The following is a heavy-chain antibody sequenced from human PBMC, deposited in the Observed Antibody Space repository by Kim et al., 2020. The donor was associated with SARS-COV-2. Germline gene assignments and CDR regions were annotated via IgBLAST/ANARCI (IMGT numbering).Heavy chain of an antibody. D-gene: IGHD5-18*01. CDR2: ISSSSSYT. V-gene: IGHV3-11*06. CDR3: ASWPDTWKDTAMAQPSYGMDV. Sequence: GGSLRLSCAASGFTFSDYYMSWIRQAPGKGLEWVSYISSSSSYTNYADSVKGRFTISRDNAKNSLYLQMNSLRAEDTAVYYCASWPDTWKDTAMAQPSYGMDVWGQGTTVTVSS. CDR1: GFTFSDYY. J-gene: IGHJ6*02.